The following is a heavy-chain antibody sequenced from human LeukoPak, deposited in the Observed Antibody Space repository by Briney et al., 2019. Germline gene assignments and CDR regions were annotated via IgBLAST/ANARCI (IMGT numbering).Heavy chain of an antibody. D-gene: IGHD6-19*01. Sequence: GGSLRLSCAASGFTFRNYWMSWVRQAPGTGLEWVANIKQDGSDRNYVTSVRGRFTISRDNAESSLYLQMNSLRVEDTAVYYCVRNLALAGTCFDSWGQGTLVTVSS. CDR1: GFTFRNYW. CDR2: IKQDGSDR. V-gene: IGHV3-7*03. J-gene: IGHJ4*02. CDR3: VRNLALAGTCFDS.